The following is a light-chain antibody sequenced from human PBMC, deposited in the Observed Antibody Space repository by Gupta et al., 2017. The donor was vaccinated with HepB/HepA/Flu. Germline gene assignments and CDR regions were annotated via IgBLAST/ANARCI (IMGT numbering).Light chain of an antibody. CDR2: DVS. CDR3: SSLTDTPTLVV. Sequence: QSALTPPASVSWSPGQSITISCTGTSSDFGDFNYVSWYQQKPATAPKLLIDDVSNRPSGVPSRFSGSKSANTASLTISGLQAEDEAVYYCSSLTDTPTLVVFGGGTKLTVL. J-gene: IGLJ2*01. V-gene: IGLV2-14*03. CDR1: SSDFGDFNY.